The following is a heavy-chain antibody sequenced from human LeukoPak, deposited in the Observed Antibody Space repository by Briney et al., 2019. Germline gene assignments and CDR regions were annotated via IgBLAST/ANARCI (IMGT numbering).Heavy chain of an antibody. CDR2: ISGSGGSA. V-gene: IGHV3-23*01. Sequence: GGSLRLSCAASGFTFSDYAMGWVRQAPGKGLEWVSGISGSGGSAYYADSVKGRFTISRDNSKNTLYLQMNSLRAEDTAVYHCAKYDTAVAGLWDWGQGTLVTVSS. J-gene: IGHJ4*02. D-gene: IGHD6-19*01. CDR1: GFTFSDYA. CDR3: AKYDTAVAGLWD.